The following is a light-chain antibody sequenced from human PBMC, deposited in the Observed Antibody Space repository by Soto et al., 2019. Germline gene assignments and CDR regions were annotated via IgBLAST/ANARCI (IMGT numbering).Light chain of an antibody. CDR1: SSNLGTHT. V-gene: IGLV1-44*01. Sequence: QLVLTQPPSASETPGQRVTISCSGSSSNLGTHTVNWYQQVPGTAPKLLIYSTNQRPSGVPDRISGSKSGTSASLAISGLQSDDEADYYCAAWDDSLNGPVFGGGTKLTVL. J-gene: IGLJ2*01. CDR2: STN. CDR3: AAWDDSLNGPV.